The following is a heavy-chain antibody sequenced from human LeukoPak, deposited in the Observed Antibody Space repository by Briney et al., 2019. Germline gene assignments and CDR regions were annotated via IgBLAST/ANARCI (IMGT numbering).Heavy chain of an antibody. CDR3: ARDSHPEEHWQVPFPN. CDR1: GFTFSAYS. V-gene: IGHV3-21*01. D-gene: IGHD1-1*01. CDR2: ITSSPTYI. Sequence: GGSLRLSCAASGFTFSAYSMTWVRQAPGKGLEWVSSITSSPTYIYYADSVQGRFTISRDNARNTLYLQMSSLRVEDTAVYYCARDSHPEEHWQVPFPNWGQGTLVTVSS. J-gene: IGHJ4*02.